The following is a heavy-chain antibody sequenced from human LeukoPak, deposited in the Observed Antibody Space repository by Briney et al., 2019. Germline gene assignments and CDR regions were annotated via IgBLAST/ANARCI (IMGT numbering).Heavy chain of an antibody. J-gene: IGHJ3*02. CDR1: GYSISSGYY. D-gene: IGHD5-12*01. V-gene: IGHV4-38-2*02. CDR2: IYHSGST. Sequence: SETLSLTCTVSGYSISSGYYWGWIRQPPGKGLEWIGSIYHSGSTYHNPSLKSRVTISVDTSKNQFSLKLSSVTAADTAVYYCARDPGYSGYDWGDAFDIWGQGTMVTVSS. CDR3: ARDPGYSGYDWGDAFDI.